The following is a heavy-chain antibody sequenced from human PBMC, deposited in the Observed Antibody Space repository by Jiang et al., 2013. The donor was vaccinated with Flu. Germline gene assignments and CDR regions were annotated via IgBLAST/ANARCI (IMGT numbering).Heavy chain of an antibody. J-gene: IGHJ4*02. V-gene: IGHV4-59*01. D-gene: IGHD4/OR15-4a*01. CDR2: IFYTGSA. Sequence: GPGLVKPSGTLSLTCTVSGGSISGYHWNWIRQPPGKGLEWIGYIFYTGSATYSPSLQSRVTISVDTSRNQFSLMLNSVTAADTAVYYCARDKVPGDFWGQGIPGHRLL. CDR3: ARDKVPGDF. CDR1: GGSISGYH.